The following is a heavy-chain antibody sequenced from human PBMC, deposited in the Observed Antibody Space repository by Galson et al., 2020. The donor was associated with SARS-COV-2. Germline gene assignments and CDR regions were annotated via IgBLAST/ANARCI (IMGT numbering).Heavy chain of an antibody. J-gene: IGHJ6*02. V-gene: IGHV3-30*04. Sequence: GGSLRLSCAATDFIFSSHAMHWVRQAPGKGLEWVAITSSDGTYEYYGDSVRGRFTVFRDNSKKTLYLQLNSLTHEDTAVYYCARDRGVGLGYNYDMDLWGQGTTVTVSS. CDR1: DFIFSSHA. CDR3: ARDRGVGLGYNYDMDL. CDR2: TSSDGTYE. D-gene: IGHD1-26*01.